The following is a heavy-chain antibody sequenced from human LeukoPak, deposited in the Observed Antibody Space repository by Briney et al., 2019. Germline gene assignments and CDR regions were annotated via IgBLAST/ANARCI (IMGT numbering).Heavy chain of an antibody. CDR2: INHSGST. V-gene: IGHV4-34*01. Sequence: SETLSLTCAVYGGSFSGYYWSWIRQPPGKGLEWNGEINHSGSTNYNPSLKSRVTISVDTSKNQFSLKLSSVTAADTAVYYCARDRITRVRGPSWFDPWGQGTLVTVSS. CDR1: GGSFSGYY. J-gene: IGHJ5*02. CDR3: ARDRITRVRGPSWFDP. D-gene: IGHD3-10*01.